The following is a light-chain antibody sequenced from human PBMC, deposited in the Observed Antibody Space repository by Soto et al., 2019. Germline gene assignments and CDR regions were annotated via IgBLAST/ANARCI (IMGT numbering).Light chain of an antibody. CDR1: SSDVGRYNL. CDR3: CSYAGRSTLV. J-gene: IGLJ2*01. Sequence: QSVLAQPASVSGSPGQSITISCTGTSSDVGRYNLVSWYQQHPGKAPKLMIYEGNKRPSGVSNRFSGSKSGNTASLTISGLQAEDEADYYCCSYAGRSTLVFGGGTKVTVL. V-gene: IGLV2-23*01. CDR2: EGN.